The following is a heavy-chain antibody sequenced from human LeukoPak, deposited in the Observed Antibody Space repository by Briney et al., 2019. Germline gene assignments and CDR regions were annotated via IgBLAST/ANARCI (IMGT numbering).Heavy chain of an antibody. D-gene: IGHD3-10*01. V-gene: IGHV4-38-2*02. J-gene: IGHJ5*02. CDR1: GYSISSGYY. Sequence: PPETLSLTCTVSGYSISSGYYWGWIRPPPGKGLEWIGSIYHSGSTYYNPSLKSRVTISVDTSKNQFSLKLSSVTAADTAIYYCARGGYYGSGNDFRFDPWGQGTLVTVSS. CDR3: ARGGYYGSGNDFRFDP. CDR2: IYHSGST.